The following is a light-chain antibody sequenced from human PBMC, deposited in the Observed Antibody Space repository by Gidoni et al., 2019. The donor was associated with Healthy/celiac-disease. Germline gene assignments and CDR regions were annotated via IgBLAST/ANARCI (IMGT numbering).Light chain of an antibody. Sequence: DNVLTLSPSTLSLSPGERVTLSCRASQSVSSYLAWYQQKPGKAPRLLIYDASNRATGIPARFSGSGSGTDFTLTISSLEPEDFAAYYCQQRSNWPTFGGGTKVEIK. CDR1: QSVSSY. J-gene: IGKJ4*01. CDR2: DAS. V-gene: IGKV3-11*01. CDR3: QQRSNWPT.